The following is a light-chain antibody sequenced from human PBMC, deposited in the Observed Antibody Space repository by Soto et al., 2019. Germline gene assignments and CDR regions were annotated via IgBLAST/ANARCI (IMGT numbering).Light chain of an antibody. CDR1: QSVRSN. CDR2: GAS. Sequence: EIVMTQSPPTLSVSPGERATLPCRASQSVRSNLAGYHQNPGHAPRLLIYGASTSATETTDRFSGSGSDTEFTLRISSLQSEDFSVDYYQHYNSWPPRTFGQGTKVEIK. V-gene: IGKV3-15*01. J-gene: IGKJ1*01. CDR3: QHYNSWPPRT.